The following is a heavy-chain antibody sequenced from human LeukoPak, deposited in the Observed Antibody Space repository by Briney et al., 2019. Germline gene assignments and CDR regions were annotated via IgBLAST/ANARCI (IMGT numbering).Heavy chain of an antibody. CDR2: IRGGGDDT. J-gene: IGHJ4*02. D-gene: IGHD6-13*01. V-gene: IGHV3-23*01. CDR3: ARRIYTSSFSAFDY. CDR1: GFTFSNYA. Sequence: GGSLRLSCAASGFTFSNYAMNWVRQAPGEGLEWVSGIRGGGDDTYYADSVKGRFTISRDNSENTLHLQMSSLRAEDTAVYYCARRIYTSSFSAFDYWGQGTLVTVSS.